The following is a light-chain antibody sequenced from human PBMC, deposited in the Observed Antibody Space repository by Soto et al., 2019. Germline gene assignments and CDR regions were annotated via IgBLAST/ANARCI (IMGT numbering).Light chain of an antibody. CDR1: SSDVGGSNY. J-gene: IGLJ2*01. CDR2: DVS. V-gene: IGLV2-14*01. CDR3: SSYTSSSTPVV. Sequence: QSALTQPASVSGSPGQSITISCTGTSSDVGGSNYVSWYQQHPGKAPKLMIYDVSNRPSGVSNRFSGSKSGNTASLTISGLQAEDEADYYCSSYTSSSTPVVFGGGTQLTVL.